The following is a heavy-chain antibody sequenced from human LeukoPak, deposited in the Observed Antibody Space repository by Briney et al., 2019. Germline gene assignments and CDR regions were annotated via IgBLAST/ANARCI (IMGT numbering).Heavy chain of an antibody. D-gene: IGHD4-23*01. V-gene: IGHV4-39*07. CDR3: ASQMVVTPETAFDY. CDR2: IYSSGST. CDR1: GASISSGSNY. Sequence: PSETLSLTCSVSGASISSGSNYWGWIRQPPGKTLEWIGSIYSSGSTYYNPSLKSRVIIIIDTPKNHFSLTLSSVTAADTAVYYCASQMVVTPETAFDYWGQGTLVTVSS. J-gene: IGHJ4*02.